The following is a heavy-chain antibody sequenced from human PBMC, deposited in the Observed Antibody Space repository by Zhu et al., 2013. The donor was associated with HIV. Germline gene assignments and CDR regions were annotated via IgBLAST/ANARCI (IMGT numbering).Heavy chain of an antibody. CDR2: IIPIFGTQ. Sequence: QVQVVQSGAEVKKPGSSMKVSCKASGSTFSNYAIHWVRQAPGQGLEWMGGIIPIFGTQKYAQKFQGRVTMTRDTSISTAYMELSSLRSDDTAVYYCARGERTTVTSIDWFDPGAREPWSPSPQ. V-gene: IGHV1-69*06. J-gene: IGHJ5*02. CDR3: ARGERTTVTSIDWFDP. CDR1: GSTFSNYA. D-gene: IGHD4-4*01.